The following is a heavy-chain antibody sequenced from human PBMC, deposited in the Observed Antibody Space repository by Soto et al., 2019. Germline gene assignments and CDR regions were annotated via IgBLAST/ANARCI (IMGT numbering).Heavy chain of an antibody. CDR3: ARGPDY. CDR1: GGSISSGGYS. CDR2: MYHSGST. V-gene: IGHV4-30-2*01. Sequence: PSETLSLTCAVSGGSISSGGYSWSWIRQPPGKGLEWIGYMYHSGSTYYNPSLKSRVTISIDRSKNQFSLKLSSVTAADTAVYYCARGPDYWGQGILVPVSS. J-gene: IGHJ4*02.